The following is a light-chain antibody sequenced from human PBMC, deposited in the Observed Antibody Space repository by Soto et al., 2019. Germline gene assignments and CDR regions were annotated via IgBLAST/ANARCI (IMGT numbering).Light chain of an antibody. CDR1: QSLLETDGKTY. CDR2: EVT. CDR3: VEGSQCHPT. V-gene: IGKV2D-29*01. Sequence: EIVLTQPPLSLSFTPGQPASISCKSTQSLLETDGKTYLYWFFQKTGQPPPALMSEVTHRFSRVPDRFSGRGSGTDFTLKISRVEADAVGVYYCVEGSQCHPTFGQGNKAEIK. J-gene: IGKJ1*01.